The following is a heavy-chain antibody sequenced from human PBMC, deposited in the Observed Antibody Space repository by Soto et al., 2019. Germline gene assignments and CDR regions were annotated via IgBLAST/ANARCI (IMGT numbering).Heavy chain of an antibody. CDR1: GGCISSGGYS. D-gene: IGHD3-10*01. V-gene: IGHV4-30-2*01. CDR3: ARVPGP. J-gene: IGHJ5*02. Sequence: TLSLTCAVSGGCISSGGYSCSWIRQPPGKGLEWIGYIYHSGSTYYNPSLKSRVTISVDRSKNQFPLKLSSVTAADTAVYYCARVPGPWGQGTLVPVSS. CDR2: IYHSGST.